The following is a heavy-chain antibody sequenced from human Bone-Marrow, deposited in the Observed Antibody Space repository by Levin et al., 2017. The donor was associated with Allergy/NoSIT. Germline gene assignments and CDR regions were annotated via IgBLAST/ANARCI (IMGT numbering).Heavy chain of an antibody. CDR3: ASLQYGDYGNDY. CDR1: GFIFSTYS. D-gene: IGHD4-17*01. J-gene: IGHJ4*02. V-gene: IGHV3-21*01. Sequence: ESLKISCAASGFIFSTYSMNWVRLAPGKGLEWVAAITSGSDTYYPDSVKGRFTISRDNAKNSLYLQMNSLRVEDTAIYYCASLQYGDYGNDYWGQGTLVTVSS. CDR2: ITSGSDT.